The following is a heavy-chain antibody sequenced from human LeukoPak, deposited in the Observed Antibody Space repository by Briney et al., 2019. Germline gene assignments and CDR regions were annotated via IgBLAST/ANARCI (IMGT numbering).Heavy chain of an antibody. CDR1: GYTFTSYY. CDR3: ASTRCGGDCASYYYYYYGMDV. CDR2: INPSGGST. Sequence: ASVKVFCKASGYTFTSYYMHWVRQAPGQGLEWMGIINPSGGSTSYAQKFQGRVTMTRDTSTSTVYMELSSLRSEDTAVYYCASTRCGGDCASYYYYYYGMDVWGQGTTVTVSS. V-gene: IGHV1-46*01. D-gene: IGHD2-21*02. J-gene: IGHJ6*02.